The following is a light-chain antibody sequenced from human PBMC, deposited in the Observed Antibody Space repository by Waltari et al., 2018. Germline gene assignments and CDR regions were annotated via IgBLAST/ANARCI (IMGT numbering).Light chain of an antibody. J-gene: IGLJ3*02. CDR3: QSYDSSNHWV. Sequence: FMLTQPHSVSESPGKTVTISCTRSSGSIASTYVPWYQQRPGSSPTTVIYEDNQRPSGIPDRFSGSIDSSSNSASLTISGLKTEDEADYYCQSYDSSNHWVFGGGTKLTVL. CDR1: SGSIASTY. V-gene: IGLV6-57*01. CDR2: EDN.